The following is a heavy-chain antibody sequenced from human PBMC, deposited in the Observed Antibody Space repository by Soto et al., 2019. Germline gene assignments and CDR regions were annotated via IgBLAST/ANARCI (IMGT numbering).Heavy chain of an antibody. Sequence: SETLSLTXTVSGGSVSSGDYYWSWIRQPPGKGLEWIGYIYYSGSTNYNPSLKSRVPISLDTSKNQFSLRLTSVTAADTAVYYCARIPVDTYMINWFDPWGQGTLVTVSS. CDR1: GGSVSSGDYY. V-gene: IGHV4-61*08. J-gene: IGHJ5*02. CDR3: ARIPVDTYMINWFDP. CDR2: IYYSGST. D-gene: IGHD5-18*01.